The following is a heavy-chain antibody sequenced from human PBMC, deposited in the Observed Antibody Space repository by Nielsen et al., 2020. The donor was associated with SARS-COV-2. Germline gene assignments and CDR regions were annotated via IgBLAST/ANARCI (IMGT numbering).Heavy chain of an antibody. Sequence: GGSLRLSCAASGFIFSSYGMHWVRQAPGKGLEWVAVIWYDGSKKYYADSVKGRFTISRDNSKNTVYLQMNSLRADDTAVYYCARDDGDKPFDCWGQGTLVTVSS. CDR3: ARDDGDKPFDC. V-gene: IGHV3-33*01. D-gene: IGHD5-24*01. CDR1: GFIFSSYG. J-gene: IGHJ4*02. CDR2: IWYDGSKK.